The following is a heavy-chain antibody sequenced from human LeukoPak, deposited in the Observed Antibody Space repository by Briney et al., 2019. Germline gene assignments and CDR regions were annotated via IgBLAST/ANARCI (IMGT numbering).Heavy chain of an antibody. Sequence: SETLSLTCTVSGGSISSYYWSWIRQPPGKGLEWIGYIYYSGSTNYNPSLKSRVTISVDTSKNQFSLKLSSVTAADTAVYYCARDPAPLNTPHFDYWGQGTLVTVSS. J-gene: IGHJ4*02. V-gene: IGHV4-59*01. CDR1: GGSISSYY. CDR2: IYYSGST. CDR3: ARDPAPLNTPHFDY.